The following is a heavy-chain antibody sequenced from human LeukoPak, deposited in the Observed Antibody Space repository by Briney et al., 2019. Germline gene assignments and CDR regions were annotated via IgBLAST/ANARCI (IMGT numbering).Heavy chain of an antibody. CDR2: IKHDDTEI. D-gene: IGHD3/OR15-3a*01. CDR1: GFDFNKYW. V-gene: IGHV3-7*01. J-gene: IGHJ4*02. CDR3: ARGGYYNFWTGLVDY. Sequence: GGSLRLSCAASGFDFNKYWMNWVRQAPGKGLEWVANIKHDDTEINYVDSVRGRFTVSRDNAKNSLYLQLNSLSHEDAAVYFCARGGYYNFWTGLVDYWGLGTRVTVSS.